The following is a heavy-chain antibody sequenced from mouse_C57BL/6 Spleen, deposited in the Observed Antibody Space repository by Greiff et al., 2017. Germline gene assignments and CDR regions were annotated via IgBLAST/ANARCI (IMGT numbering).Heavy chain of an antibody. J-gene: IGHJ1*03. V-gene: IGHV1-69*01. CDR2: IDPSDSYT. D-gene: IGHD1-1*01. Sequence: VQLQQPGAELVMPGASVKLSCKASGYTFTSYWMHWVKQRPGQGLEWIGEIDPSDSYTNYNQKFKGKSTLTVDKSSSTAYMQLSSLTSEDSAVYYCARSVVATRYFDDWGTGTTVTVSS. CDR1: GYTFTSYW. CDR3: ARSVVATRYFDD.